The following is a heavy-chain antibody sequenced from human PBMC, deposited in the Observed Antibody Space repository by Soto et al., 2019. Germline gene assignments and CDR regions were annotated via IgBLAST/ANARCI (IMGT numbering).Heavy chain of an antibody. J-gene: IGHJ5*01. CDR3: GRVVEGATRHTDFDS. V-gene: IGHV4-39*01. CDR1: GVSIHNSHSF. D-gene: IGHD2-15*01. CDR2: MYYSGGA. Sequence: SETLSLTCAVSGVSIHNSHSFWGWIRQPPGKGLEFIGSMYYSGGANYNPSLKSRVTISLDTSKNQFSLAVNSVTAADTAIYYCGRVVEGATRHTDFDSWGQGTLVTVSS.